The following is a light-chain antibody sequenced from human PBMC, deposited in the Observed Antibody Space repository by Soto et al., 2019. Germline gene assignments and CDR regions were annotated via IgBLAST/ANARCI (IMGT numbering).Light chain of an antibody. V-gene: IGLV2-14*02. CDR2: EGS. CDR1: SSAVGTYNL. Sequence: QSALTQPASVSGSPGQSITISCTGTSSAVGTYNLVSWYQQHPGKAPQLMIYEGSKRPSGVSNRFSGSKSGNTASLTISGLQAEDEADYYCCSFTSGTTVVFGGGTKLTVL. CDR3: CSFTSGTTVV. J-gene: IGLJ2*01.